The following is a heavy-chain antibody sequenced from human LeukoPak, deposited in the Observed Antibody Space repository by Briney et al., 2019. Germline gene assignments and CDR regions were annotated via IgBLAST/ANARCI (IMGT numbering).Heavy chain of an antibody. Sequence: PGRSLRLSCAASGFNFFDYAMHWVRQAPGKGLEWVAVISYDGSNKYYADSVKGRFTISRDNSKNTLYLQMNSLRAEDTAVYYCAREMRDGYNPPLDYWGQGTLVTVSS. CDR1: GFNFFDYA. J-gene: IGHJ4*02. CDR2: ISYDGSNK. D-gene: IGHD5-24*01. V-gene: IGHV3-30*04. CDR3: AREMRDGYNPPLDY.